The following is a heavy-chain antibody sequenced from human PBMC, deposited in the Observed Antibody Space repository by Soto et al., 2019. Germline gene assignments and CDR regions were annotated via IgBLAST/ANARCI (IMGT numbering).Heavy chain of an antibody. Sequence: QVQLVQSGAEVKKPGASVKVSCKASGYTFTSYDINWVRQATGQGLEWIGWMNPNSGNTVYAQESGGRVTLPRNDSISTAYMELSSLRSEDTAVYYCARERAGTTRMDVWRKGCTVT. D-gene: IGHD1-1*01. CDR2: MNPNSGNT. J-gene: IGHJ6*04. CDR1: GYTFTSYD. CDR3: ARERAGTTRMDV. V-gene: IGHV1-8*01.